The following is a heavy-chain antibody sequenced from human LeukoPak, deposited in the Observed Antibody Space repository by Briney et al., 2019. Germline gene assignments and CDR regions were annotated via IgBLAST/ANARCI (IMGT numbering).Heavy chain of an antibody. CDR1: GFTFSSYD. J-gene: IGHJ4*02. V-gene: IGHV3-23*01. CDR3: AKDLGYGDFADY. Sequence: GGSLRLSCAASGFTFSSYDMSWVRQAPGKGLEWVSAISGSGGSTYYADSVKGRFTISRDNSKNTLYLQMNSLRAEDTAVYYCAKDLGYGDFADYWGQGTLVTVSS. D-gene: IGHD4-17*01. CDR2: ISGSGGST.